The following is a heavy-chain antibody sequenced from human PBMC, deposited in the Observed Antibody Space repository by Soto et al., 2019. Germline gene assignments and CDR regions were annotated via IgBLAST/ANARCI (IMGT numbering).Heavy chain of an antibody. CDR3: ARDPRGSNWPHNGFDP. V-gene: IGHV3-33*01. CDR1: GFTFSSYV. CDR2: IWYDGSDK. J-gene: IGHJ5*02. D-gene: IGHD6-13*01. Sequence: QVQLVESGGGVVQPGKSLRLSCAASGFTFSSYVMHWVRQAPGKGLEWVALIWYDGSDKYYADSVKGRFTISRDNSKNTLYLEMNSLRAAATAVYYCARDPRGSNWPHNGFDPWGQGTLVTVAS.